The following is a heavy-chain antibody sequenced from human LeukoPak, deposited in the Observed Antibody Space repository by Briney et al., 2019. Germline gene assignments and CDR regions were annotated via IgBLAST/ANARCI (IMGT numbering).Heavy chain of an antibody. CDR1: GFTFSSYW. D-gene: IGHD1-26*01. Sequence: PGGSLRLSCAASGFTFSSYWMHWVRQAPGKGLVWVSRINSDGSSTNYADSVKGRITVSRDNAKNTLYLQMNSLRAEDTAVYYCARAARVVGATYYWYFDLWGRGTLVTVSS. J-gene: IGHJ2*01. CDR2: INSDGSST. V-gene: IGHV3-74*01. CDR3: ARAARVVGATYYWYFDL.